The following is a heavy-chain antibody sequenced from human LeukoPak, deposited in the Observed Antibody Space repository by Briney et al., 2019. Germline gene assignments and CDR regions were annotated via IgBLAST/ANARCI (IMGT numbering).Heavy chain of an antibody. D-gene: IGHD5-12*01. J-gene: IGHJ3*02. V-gene: IGHV3-48*01. CDR3: ARESGYSGYDSSSDAFDI. Sequence: GGSLRLSCAASGFTFSSYSMNWVRQAPGKGLEWVSYISSSSSTIYYADSVKGRFTISRDNAKNSLYLQMNSLRAEDTAVYYCARESGYSGYDSSSDAFDIWGQGTMVTVSS. CDR2: ISSSSSTI. CDR1: GFTFSSYS.